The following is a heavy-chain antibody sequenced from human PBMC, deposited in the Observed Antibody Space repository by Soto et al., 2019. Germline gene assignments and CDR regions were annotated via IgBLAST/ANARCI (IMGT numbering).Heavy chain of an antibody. Sequence: QVQLVQSGAEVKKPGSSVKVSCKASGGTFSNYPISWVRQAPGQGLEWMGGIIPIFGTVNYAQKFQGRVTITADESTSTGYVVLSSLRSEDTALYYLASGSHRWLQVWYCDLWGRGTLVTVSS. CDR1: GGTFSNYP. D-gene: IGHD5-12*01. CDR2: IIPIFGTV. CDR3: ASGSHRWLQVWYCDL. J-gene: IGHJ2*01. V-gene: IGHV1-69*12.